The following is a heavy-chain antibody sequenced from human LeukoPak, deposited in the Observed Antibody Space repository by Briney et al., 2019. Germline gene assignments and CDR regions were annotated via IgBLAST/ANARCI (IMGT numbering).Heavy chain of an antibody. Sequence: PGGSLRLSCAASGFSISDYWMTWVRQAPGKALEWVANIKQDGSEKTYVDSVKGRFTISRDNAKNSIFLQMNSLRVEDMAIYYCVRDGGTDWYDPWGQGTLVSVSS. CDR2: IKQDGSEK. CDR3: VRDGGTDWYDP. D-gene: IGHD3-16*01. CDR1: GFSISDYW. J-gene: IGHJ5*02. V-gene: IGHV3-7*01.